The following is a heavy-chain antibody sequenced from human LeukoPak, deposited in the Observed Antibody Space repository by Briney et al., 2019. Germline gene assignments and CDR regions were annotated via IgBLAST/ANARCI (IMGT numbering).Heavy chain of an antibody. CDR2: ISWDGGST. CDR1: GFTFDDYA. V-gene: IGHV3-43D*03. Sequence: PGGSLRLSCAASGFTFDDYAMHWVRQAPGKGLEWVSLISWDGGSTYYADSVKGRFTISRDNSKNSLYLQMNSLRAEDTAVYYCAREGAVAGGLESHAFDIWGQGTMVTVSS. D-gene: IGHD6-19*01. J-gene: IGHJ3*02. CDR3: AREGAVAGGLESHAFDI.